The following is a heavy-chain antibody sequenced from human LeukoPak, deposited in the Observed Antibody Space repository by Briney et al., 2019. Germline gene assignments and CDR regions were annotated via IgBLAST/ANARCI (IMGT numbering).Heavy chain of an antibody. Sequence: SETLSLTCTVSGGSISSYYWSWVRQPAGKGLEWIGRIYTSGSTNYNPSLKSRVTISVDTSKNQFSLRLSSVTAADTAVYYCARDWGVSARPGYMDVWGKGTTVTVSS. D-gene: IGHD6-6*01. V-gene: IGHV4-4*07. CDR3: ARDWGVSARPGYMDV. J-gene: IGHJ6*03. CDR1: GGSISSYY. CDR2: IYTSGST.